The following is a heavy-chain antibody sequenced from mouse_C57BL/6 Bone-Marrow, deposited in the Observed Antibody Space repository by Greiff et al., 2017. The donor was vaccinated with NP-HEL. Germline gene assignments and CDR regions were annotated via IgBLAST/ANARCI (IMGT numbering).Heavy chain of an antibody. CDR3: TLITTVVDGYFDY. CDR2: IDPENGDT. CDR1: GFNIKDDY. V-gene: IGHV14-4*01. D-gene: IGHD1-1*01. Sequence: VTLNVSGAELVRPGASVKLSCTASGFNIKDDYMHWVKQRPEQGLEWIGWIDPENGDTEYASKFQGKATITADTSSNTAYLQLSSLTSEDTAVYYCTLITTVVDGYFDYWGQGTTLTVSS. J-gene: IGHJ2*01.